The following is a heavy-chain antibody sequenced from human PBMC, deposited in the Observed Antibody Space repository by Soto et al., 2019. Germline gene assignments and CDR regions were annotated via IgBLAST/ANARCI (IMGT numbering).Heavy chain of an antibody. Sequence: GGSLRLSCPGSGLTFASYVMTWVRQSPGKGLEWVSSISATCGSTYYAGSVRGRHTISRANSKNTLYLQMNSLRAEDTAIYYCANAEHPRRSIGFDYWGQGTLVTVSS. CDR3: ANAEHPRRSIGFDY. CDR1: GLTFASYV. V-gene: IGHV3-23*01. J-gene: IGHJ4*02. CDR2: ISATCGST. D-gene: IGHD3-16*02.